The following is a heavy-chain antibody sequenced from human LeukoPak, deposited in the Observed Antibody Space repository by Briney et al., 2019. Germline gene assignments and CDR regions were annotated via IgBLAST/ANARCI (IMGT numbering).Heavy chain of an antibody. D-gene: IGHD6-25*01. J-gene: IGHJ4*02. V-gene: IGHV5-51*01. CDR1: GYTFSSYW. Sequence: GESLKISCKGSGYTFSSYWITWVRQTPGKGLEWMGIIYPGDSDTRYSPSFQGQVTISADKSISTAYLQWSSLKASDSALYYCVRQEGTATPLEYWGQGTLVTVSS. CDR3: VRQEGTATPLEY. CDR2: IYPGDSDT.